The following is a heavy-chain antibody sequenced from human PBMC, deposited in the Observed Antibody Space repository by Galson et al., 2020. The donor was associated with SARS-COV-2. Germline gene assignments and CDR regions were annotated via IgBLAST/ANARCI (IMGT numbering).Heavy chain of an antibody. D-gene: IGHD6-13*01. J-gene: IGHJ6*02. CDR3: ARVNLPAAGSGLYYYYGMDV. CDR1: GGSFSGYS. CDR2: INHSGST. V-gene: IGHV4-34*01. Sequence: SETLSLTCAVYGGSFSGYSWSWIRQPPGKGLEWIGEINHSGSTNYNPSLKSRVTISVDTSKNQFSLKLSSVTAADTAVYYCARVNLPAAGSGLYYYYGMDVWGQGTTVTVSS.